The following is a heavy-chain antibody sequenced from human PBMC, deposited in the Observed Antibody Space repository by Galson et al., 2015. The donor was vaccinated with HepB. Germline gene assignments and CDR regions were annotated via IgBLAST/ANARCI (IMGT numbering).Heavy chain of an antibody. Sequence: SLRLSCAASGFTFDDYGMSWVRQVPGKGLEWVSGINWNGGSTGYADSVKGRFTISRDNAKNSLYLQMNSLRAEDTALYYCARDGGGKWRSTPPGPNDYWGQGTLVTVSS. D-gene: IGHD3-16*01. CDR2: INWNGGST. CDR3: ARDGGGKWRSTPPGPNDY. CDR1: GFTFDDYG. V-gene: IGHV3-20*04. J-gene: IGHJ4*02.